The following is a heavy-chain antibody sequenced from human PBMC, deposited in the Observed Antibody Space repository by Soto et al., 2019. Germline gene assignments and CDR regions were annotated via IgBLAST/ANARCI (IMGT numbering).Heavy chain of an antibody. CDR2: IYPSNSDT. D-gene: IGHD6-13*01. J-gene: IGHJ4*02. CDR3: ARHRLYSSSWTTFDY. Sequence: RGESLKISCKGSGYNFAIYWIGWVRQMPGKGLEWMGIIYPSNSDTKYSPSFQGQVTISANKSINTAYLHLSSLTASDTAVYYCARHRLYSSSWTTFDYWGQGALVTVSS. V-gene: IGHV5-51*01. CDR1: GYNFAIYW.